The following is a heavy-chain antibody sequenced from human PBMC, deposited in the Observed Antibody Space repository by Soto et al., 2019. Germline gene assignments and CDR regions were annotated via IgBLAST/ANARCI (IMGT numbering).Heavy chain of an antibody. CDR1: GFSFSDYY. CDR3: ARDYYGDYSFDY. V-gene: IGHV3-11*01. Sequence: PGGSLRLSCVVSGFSFSDYYMSWIRHAPGKGLEWISYISNTGSTKYYADSVKGRFTISRDNGNSSLYLQMSSLRGEDTAVYSCARDYYGDYSFDYWGQGPLVTVSS. D-gene: IGHD4-17*01. J-gene: IGHJ4*02. CDR2: ISNTGSTK.